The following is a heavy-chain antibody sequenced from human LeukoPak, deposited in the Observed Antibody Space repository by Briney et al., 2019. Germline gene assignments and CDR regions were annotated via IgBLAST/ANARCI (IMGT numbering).Heavy chain of an antibody. Sequence: GGSLRLSCAASGFTFSSYAMSWVRQAPGKGLEWVANIKQDGSEKYYVDSVKGQFTISRDNAKNSLYLQMNSLRAEDTAVYYCARDPTVTTLDYWGQGTLVTVSS. CDR1: GFTFSSYA. CDR3: ARDPTVTTLDY. CDR2: IKQDGSEK. J-gene: IGHJ4*02. V-gene: IGHV3-7*01. D-gene: IGHD4-17*01.